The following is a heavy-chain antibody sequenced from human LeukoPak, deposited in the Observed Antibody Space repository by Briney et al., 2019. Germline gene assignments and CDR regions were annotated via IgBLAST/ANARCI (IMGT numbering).Heavy chain of an antibody. V-gene: IGHV3-23*01. J-gene: IGHJ4*02. Sequence: GGSLRLSCAAPGFTFSSYAMSWVRQAPGKGLEWVSAISGSGGSTYYADSVKGRFTISRDNSKNTLYLQMNSLRAEDTAVYYCANTRDMYYFDYWGQGTLVTVSS. CDR1: GFTFSSYA. CDR2: ISGSGGST. CDR3: ANTRDMYYFDY.